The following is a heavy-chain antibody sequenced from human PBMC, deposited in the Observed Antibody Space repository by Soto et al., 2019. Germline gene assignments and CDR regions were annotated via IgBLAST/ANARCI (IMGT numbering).Heavy chain of an antibody. CDR1: GGSISSGGYS. J-gene: IGHJ4*02. CDR2: IYHSGST. V-gene: IGHV4-30-2*01. CDR3: ARGVTTVTTFDY. D-gene: IGHD4-17*01. Sequence: LQLQESGSGLVKPSQTLSLTCAVSGGSISSGGYSCNWIRQPPGKGLEWIGYIYHSGSTYYNPSLKSRVTISVDRSKNQFSLKLSSVTAADTAVYYCARGVTTVTTFDYWGQGTLVTVSS.